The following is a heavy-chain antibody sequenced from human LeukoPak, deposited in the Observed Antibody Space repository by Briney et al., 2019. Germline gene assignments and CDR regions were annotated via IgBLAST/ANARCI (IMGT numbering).Heavy chain of an antibody. J-gene: IGHJ4*02. V-gene: IGHV3-20*04. D-gene: IGHD4/OR15-4a*01. Sequence: GGSLRLSCAASGFTFDDYGMSWVRQAPGKGLEWVSGINWNGGSTGYADSVKGRFTISRDNAKNSLYLQMNSLRDEDTAVYYCAREVRGTYLDYWGQGTLVTVSS. CDR3: AREVRGTYLDY. CDR2: INWNGGST. CDR1: GFTFDDYG.